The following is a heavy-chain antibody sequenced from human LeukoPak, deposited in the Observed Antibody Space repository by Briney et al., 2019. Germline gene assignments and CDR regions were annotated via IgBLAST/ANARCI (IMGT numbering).Heavy chain of an antibody. CDR1: GFTFSSYW. CDR3: AREVYIVATTAEDY. D-gene: IGHD5-12*01. V-gene: IGHV3-7*01. Sequence: PGGSLRLSCAASGFTFSSYWMSWVRQAPGKGLEWVANIKQDGSEKYYVDSVKGRFTISRDNAKNSLYLQMNSLRAEDTAVYYCAREVYIVATTAEDYWGQGTLVTVSS. CDR2: IKQDGSEK. J-gene: IGHJ4*02.